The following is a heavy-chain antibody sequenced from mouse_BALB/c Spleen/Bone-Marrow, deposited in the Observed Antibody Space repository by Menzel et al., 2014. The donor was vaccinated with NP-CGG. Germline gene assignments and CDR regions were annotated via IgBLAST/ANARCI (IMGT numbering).Heavy chain of an antibody. Sequence: VQLQQSGAELVRPGASVKLSCKASGYSFTNYWMNWVKQRPGQGLEWNGMIHRSDSETRLNQKFKDKATLTVDKSSSTAYMQLSSPTSEDSAVYYCARFCNYEGFAYWGQGPLVSVS. CDR2: IHRSDSET. J-gene: IGHJ3*01. V-gene: IGHV1-74*01. CDR3: ARFCNYEGFAY. D-gene: IGHD2-1*01. CDR1: GYSFTNYW.